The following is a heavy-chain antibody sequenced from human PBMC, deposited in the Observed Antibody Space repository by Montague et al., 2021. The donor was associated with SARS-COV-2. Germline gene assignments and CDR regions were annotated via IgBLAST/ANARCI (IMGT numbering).Heavy chain of an antibody. CDR1: GDSVSSNTAT. J-gene: IGHJ4*02. CDR2: TYYRSKWYN. CDR3: ARGISATNK. D-gene: IGHD6-13*01. Sequence: CAISGDSVSSNTATWNWIRQSPSRGLEWLGRTYYRSKWYNDYAVSVKSRIGINADTSKNQFSLQLNSVTPEDTAVYYCARGISATNKWGQGTLVTVSS. V-gene: IGHV6-1*01.